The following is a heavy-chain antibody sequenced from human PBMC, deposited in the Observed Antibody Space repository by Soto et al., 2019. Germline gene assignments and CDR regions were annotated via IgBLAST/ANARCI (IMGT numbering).Heavy chain of an antibody. CDR2: SIPIFGTA. CDR3: ARAYSNYYYYGMDV. CDR1: GGTFSSYA. Sequence: QVQLVQSGAEVKKPGSSVKVSCKASGGTFSSYAIRWVRQAPGQGLEWMGGSIPIFGTANYAQKFQGRVTITADESTTTAYMELRSLRSEDTAVYYCARAYSNYYYYGMDVWGQGATVTVSS. J-gene: IGHJ6*02. V-gene: IGHV1-69*01. D-gene: IGHD4-4*01.